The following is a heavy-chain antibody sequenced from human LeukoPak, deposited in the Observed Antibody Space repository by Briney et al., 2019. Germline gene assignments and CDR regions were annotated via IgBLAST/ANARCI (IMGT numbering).Heavy chain of an antibody. CDR2: IKQDGSDK. Sequence: PGGSVRLSCAASGFTFTFYWMSWVRQAPGKGLEWVANIKQDGSDKYYVGSVKGRFTISRDNSKNSLYLQMNSLRAEDTAFYFCARHSNKDDFDSCGHYRIFDYWGQGTLVSVSS. CDR3: ARHSNKDDFDSCGHYRIFDY. D-gene: IGHD3-22*01. J-gene: IGHJ4*02. CDR1: GFTFTFYW. V-gene: IGHV3-7*01.